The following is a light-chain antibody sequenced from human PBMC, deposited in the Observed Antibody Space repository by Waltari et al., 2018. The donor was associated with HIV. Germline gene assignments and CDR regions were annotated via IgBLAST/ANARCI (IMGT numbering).Light chain of an antibody. CDR2: AVA. CDR1: QDINNY. CDR3: EHYDFLPFS. J-gene: IGKJ3*01. V-gene: IGKV1-33*01. Sequence: DIQMTQSPSSLSASVGASVTITCQASQDINNYLNWYQQKPGAAPKLLIYAVANLEAGVPSRFRGSGSGSTFSLTINNLQLEDAATYFCEHYDFLPFSFGPGTRV.